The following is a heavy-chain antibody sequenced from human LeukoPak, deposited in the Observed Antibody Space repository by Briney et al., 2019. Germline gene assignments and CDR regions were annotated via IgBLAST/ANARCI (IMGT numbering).Heavy chain of an antibody. Sequence: GGSLRLPCAASGFTFSSYAMSWVRQAPGKGLEWVSAISGSGGSTYYADSVKGRFTISRDNSKNTLYLQMNSLRAEDTAVYYCAKVPGSAMVYYFDYWGQGTLVTVSS. CDR1: GFTFSSYA. CDR2: ISGSGGST. D-gene: IGHD5-18*01. V-gene: IGHV3-23*01. CDR3: AKVPGSAMVYYFDY. J-gene: IGHJ4*02.